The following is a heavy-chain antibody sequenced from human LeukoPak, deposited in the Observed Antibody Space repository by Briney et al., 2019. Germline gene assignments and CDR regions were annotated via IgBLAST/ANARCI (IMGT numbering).Heavy chain of an antibody. CDR3: ARGRRSSSWPYPFDY. Sequence: PSETLSLTCAVYGGSFSGYYWSWIRQPPGKGQEWIGEINHSGSTNYNPSLKSRVTISVDTSKNQFSLKLSSVTAADAAVYYCARGRRSSSWPYPFDYWGQGTLVTVSS. CDR1: GGSFSGYY. J-gene: IGHJ4*02. CDR2: INHSGST. D-gene: IGHD6-13*01. V-gene: IGHV4-34*01.